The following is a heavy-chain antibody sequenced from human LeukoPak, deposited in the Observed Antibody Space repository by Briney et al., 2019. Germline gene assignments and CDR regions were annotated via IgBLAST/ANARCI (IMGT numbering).Heavy chain of an antibody. CDR2: ISGSGGST. D-gene: IGHD3-3*01. CDR3: AKTERFLEWLFRY. J-gene: IGHJ4*02. CDR1: GFTFSNYA. V-gene: IGHV3-23*01. Sequence: GGSLRLSCAASGFTFSNYAMSWVRQAPGKGLEWVSAISGSGGSTYYADSVKGRFTISRDNAKNTLYLQMKSLRAEDTAVYYCAKTERFLEWLFRYWGQGTLVTVSS.